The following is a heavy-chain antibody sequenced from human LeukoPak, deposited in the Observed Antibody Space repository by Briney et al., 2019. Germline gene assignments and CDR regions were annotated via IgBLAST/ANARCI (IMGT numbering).Heavy chain of an antibody. CDR3: ARVSIVGATFDY. V-gene: IGHV4-59*01. CDR2: IYYSGST. CDR1: GGSIGSYY. D-gene: IGHD1-26*01. Sequence: SETLSLTCTVSGGSIGSYYWSWIRQPPGKGLEWIGYIYYSGSTNYNPSLKSRVTISVDTSKNQFSLKLSSVTAADTAVYYCARVSIVGATFDYWGQGTLVTVSS. J-gene: IGHJ4*02.